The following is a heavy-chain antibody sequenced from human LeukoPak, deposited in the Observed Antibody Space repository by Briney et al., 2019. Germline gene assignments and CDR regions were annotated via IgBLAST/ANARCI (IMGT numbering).Heavy chain of an antibody. Sequence: GGSLRLSCAASGFTFSSYAMHWVRQAPGKGLEWVAVISYDGSNKYYADSVKGRFTISRDNSKNTLYLQMNSLRAEDTAVYYCARWFYDSSGYARRDAFDIWGQGTMVTVSS. CDR3: ARWFYDSSGYARRDAFDI. J-gene: IGHJ3*02. V-gene: IGHV3-30-3*01. CDR2: ISYDGSNK. D-gene: IGHD3-22*01. CDR1: GFTFSSYA.